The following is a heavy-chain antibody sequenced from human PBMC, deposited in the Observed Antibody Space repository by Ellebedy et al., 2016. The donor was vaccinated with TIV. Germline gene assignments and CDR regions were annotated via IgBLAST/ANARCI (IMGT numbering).Heavy chain of an antibody. D-gene: IGHD6-19*01. J-gene: IGHJ5*02. Sequence: ASVKVSCKTFDYTFTTYAISWVRQAPGQGLEWMGRIIPILGIANYAQKFQGRVTITADKSTSTAYMELRSLRSDDTAVYYCARVTGHSSSQNCFDPWGQGTLVTVSS. CDR1: DYTFTTYA. CDR3: ARVTGHSSSQNCFDP. V-gene: IGHV1-69*04. CDR2: IIPILGIA.